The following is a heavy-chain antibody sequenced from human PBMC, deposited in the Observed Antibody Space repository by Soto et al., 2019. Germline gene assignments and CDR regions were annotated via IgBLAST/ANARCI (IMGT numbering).Heavy chain of an antibody. D-gene: IGHD6-6*01. J-gene: IGHJ4*02. CDR3: ARDGLSSSSSFDY. Sequence: GASLKISCKGSGYSFTNYWIGWVRQMPGKGLEWMGIIYPGDSDTKYSPSFQGQVTMSADKSISTAYLQWNSLKASDTAMYYCARDGLSSSSSFDYWGQGTLVTVSS. CDR2: IYPGDSDT. V-gene: IGHV5-51*01. CDR1: GYSFTNYW.